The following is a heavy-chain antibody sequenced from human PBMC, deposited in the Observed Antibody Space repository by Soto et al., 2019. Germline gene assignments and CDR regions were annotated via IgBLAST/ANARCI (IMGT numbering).Heavy chain of an antibody. CDR3: AKPQTYYDFWSGYPAAFDY. J-gene: IGHJ4*02. CDR2: ISGSGGST. CDR1: GFTFSSYA. V-gene: IGHV3-23*01. D-gene: IGHD3-3*01. Sequence: GGSLRLSCAASGFTFSSYAMSWVRQAPGKGLDWVSAISGSGGSTYYADSVKGRFTISRDNSKNTLYLQMNSLRAEDTAVYYCAKPQTYYDFWSGYPAAFDYWGQGTLVTVSS.